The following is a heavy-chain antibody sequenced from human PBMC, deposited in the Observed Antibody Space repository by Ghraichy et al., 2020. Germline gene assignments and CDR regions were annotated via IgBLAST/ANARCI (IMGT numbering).Heavy chain of an antibody. CDR3: TTDGYWGSDY. CDR2: IKTKTDGGTT. J-gene: IGHJ4*02. D-gene: IGHD7-27*01. Sequence: GGSLRLSCAASGLTCTNAWMSWVRQAPGKGLEWVGRIKTKTDGGTTDYAAPVKGRFTISRDDSKNTLYLQMNNLKTEDTAVYYCTTDGYWGSDYWGQGTLVTVSS. CDR1: GLTCTNAW. V-gene: IGHV3-15*01.